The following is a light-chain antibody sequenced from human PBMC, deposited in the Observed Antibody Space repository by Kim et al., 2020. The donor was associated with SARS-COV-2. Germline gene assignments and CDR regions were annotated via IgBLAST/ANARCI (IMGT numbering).Light chain of an antibody. CDR1: SGGIDDNY. CDR3: QSYNRDNVI. CDR2: EDD. J-gene: IGLJ2*01. Sequence: GNTVTIYCTRSSGGIDDNYVQWYQQRPGGVPTPVIYEDDQSPSGVSDRFSGSIDNSSNSASLTISGLRTEDEADYYCQSYNRDNVIFGGGTQLIVL. V-gene: IGLV6-57*03.